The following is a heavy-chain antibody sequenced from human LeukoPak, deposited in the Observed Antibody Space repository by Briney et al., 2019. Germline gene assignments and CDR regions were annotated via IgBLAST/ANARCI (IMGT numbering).Heavy chain of an antibody. CDR3: ARGLRGYSYGYYGY. CDR1: GYSITSGYY. D-gene: IGHD5-18*01. CDR2: IYHTGST. Sequence: SETLSLTCIVSGYSITSGYYCGWIRQPPGKGLEWIGSIYHTGSTYYNPSLKSRVTISVDTSKNQFSLKLSSVTAADTAVYYCARGLRGYSYGYYGYWGQGTLVTVSS. V-gene: IGHV4-38-2*02. J-gene: IGHJ4*02.